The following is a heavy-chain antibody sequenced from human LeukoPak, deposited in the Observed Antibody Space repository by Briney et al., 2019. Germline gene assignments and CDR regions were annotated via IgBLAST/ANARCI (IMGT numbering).Heavy chain of an antibody. CDR2: ISWNSGSI. CDR1: GFTFDDYA. Sequence: GRSLRLSCAASGFTFDDYAMHWVRQAPGKGLEWVSGISWNSGSIGYADSVKGRFTISRDNAKNSLYLQMNSLRAEDMALYYCAAAVDGYFDYWGQGTLVTVSS. J-gene: IGHJ4*02. CDR3: AAAVDGYFDY. D-gene: IGHD6-19*01. V-gene: IGHV3-9*03.